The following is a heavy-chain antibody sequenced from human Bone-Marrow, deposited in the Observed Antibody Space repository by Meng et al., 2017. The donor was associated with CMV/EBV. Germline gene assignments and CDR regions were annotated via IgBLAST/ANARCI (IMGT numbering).Heavy chain of an antibody. J-gene: IGHJ4*02. CDR2: ISSSGSTI. CDR3: AREGGRGLFSNYFDY. CDR1: GFTFSSYE. V-gene: IGHV3-48*03. Sequence: GESLKISCAASGFTFSSYEMNWVRQAPGKGLEWVSYISSSGSTIYYADSVKGRFTISRDNAKNSLYLQMNSLRAEDTAVYYCAREGGRGLFSNYFDYWGQGTLVTVPS. D-gene: IGHD3-16*01.